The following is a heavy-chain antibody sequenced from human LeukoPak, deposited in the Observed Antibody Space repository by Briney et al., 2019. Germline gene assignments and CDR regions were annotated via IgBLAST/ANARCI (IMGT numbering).Heavy chain of an antibody. CDR2: INPNSGAT. D-gene: IGHD6-6*01. J-gene: IGHJ4*02. CDR3: ARADEYRSEYYFDN. Sequence: ASVKVSCKASGYTFSSYGISWVRQAPGQGLEWMGWINPNSGATNYAQSFQGRVTVTRDTSISTAYMELRSLISADTAVYYCARADEYRSEYYFDNWGPGTLVTVSS. CDR1: GYTFSSYG. V-gene: IGHV1-2*02.